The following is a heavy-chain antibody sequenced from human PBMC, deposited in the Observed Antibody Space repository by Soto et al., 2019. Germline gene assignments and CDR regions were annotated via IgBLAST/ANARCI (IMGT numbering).Heavy chain of an antibody. CDR1: GGSISSENW. CDR2: FYHTVIT. V-gene: IGHV4-4*02. Sequence: LQESGPGLVEPSETLSLTCAVSGGSISSENWWIWVRQAPGEGREWIGEFYHTVITNYIPSLARRVSISFDQAKNQFSLTLTGVTAAFTAVYYCGRVRGEYSYAHDYWGQGILVTVSS. D-gene: IGHD3-16*01. CDR3: GRVRGEYSYAHDY. J-gene: IGHJ4*02.